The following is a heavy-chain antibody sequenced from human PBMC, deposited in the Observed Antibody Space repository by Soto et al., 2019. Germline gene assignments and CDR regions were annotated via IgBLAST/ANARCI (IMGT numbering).Heavy chain of an antibody. CDR1: GGSISSSSYY. V-gene: IGHV4-39*01. D-gene: IGHD6-13*01. CDR2: IYYSGST. Sequence: SETLSLTCTVSGGSISSSSYYWGWIRQPPGKGLEWIGSIYYSGSTYYNPSLKSRVTISVDTSRNQFSLQLSCVPAADTAVYYGARRIAEAPYHYDCWGQGTLVTASS. J-gene: IGHJ4*02. CDR3: ARRIAEAPYHYDC.